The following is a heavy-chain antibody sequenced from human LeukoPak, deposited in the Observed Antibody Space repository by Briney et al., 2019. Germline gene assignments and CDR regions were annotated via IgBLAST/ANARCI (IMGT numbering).Heavy chain of an antibody. CDR2: IPYSGSA. Sequence: SETLSLTCTVSGGSISTYYWSWVRQPPGKGLEWIGYIPYSGSANYNPSLRSRVTISIDTSKNQFSLKLNSVTAADTAVYYCARTVQSSGWFPDAFDIWGQGTMVTVSS. D-gene: IGHD6-19*01. J-gene: IGHJ3*02. CDR1: GGSISTYY. V-gene: IGHV4-59*01. CDR3: ARTVQSSGWFPDAFDI.